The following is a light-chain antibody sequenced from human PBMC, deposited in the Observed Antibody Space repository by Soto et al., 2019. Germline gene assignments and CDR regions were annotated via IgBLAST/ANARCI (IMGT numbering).Light chain of an antibody. CDR3: QQYNNWPET. CDR2: DAS. Sequence: EIVMTQSPATLSVSPGERATLSCRASQSVSSNLAWYQQKVGQAPRVLIYDASTRATGIPGRFSGCGSGTEFTLTISSLQSEDFAVYYCQQYNNWPETFGQGTKVDIK. CDR1: QSVSSN. J-gene: IGKJ1*01. V-gene: IGKV3-15*01.